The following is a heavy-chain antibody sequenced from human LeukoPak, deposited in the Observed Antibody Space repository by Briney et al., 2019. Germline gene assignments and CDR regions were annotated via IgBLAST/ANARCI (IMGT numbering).Heavy chain of an antibody. J-gene: IGHJ6*02. Sequence: GGSLRLSCAVSGFTFTTYAMSWVRQTPGKGLEWVSVINSGGGTYYADSVKGRFTISRDSSKNTLYLQMNSLRVEDTAVYYCARDRPRAVWGQGTTVTVSS. CDR1: GFTFTTYA. V-gene: IGHV3-53*01. CDR3: ARDRPRAV. CDR2: INSGGGT.